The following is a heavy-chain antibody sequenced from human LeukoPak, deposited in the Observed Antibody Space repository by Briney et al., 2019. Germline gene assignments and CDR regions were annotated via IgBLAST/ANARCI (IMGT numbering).Heavy chain of an antibody. J-gene: IGHJ4*02. CDR3: ARANPRIVGTTHSYYFDY. Sequence: PGRSLRLSCAASGFTFSSYAMHWVRQAPGKGLEWVAVISYDGTNEYYADSVKGRFTISRDNSKNTLYLQMNSLRAEDTAVYYCARANPRIVGTTHSYYFDYWGQGTLVIVSS. D-gene: IGHD1-26*01. CDR2: ISYDGTNE. CDR1: GFTFSSYA. V-gene: IGHV3-30-3*01.